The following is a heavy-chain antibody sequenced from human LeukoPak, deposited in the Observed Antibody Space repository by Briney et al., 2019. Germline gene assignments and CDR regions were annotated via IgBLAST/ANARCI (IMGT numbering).Heavy chain of an antibody. CDR3: ARASPYYYDNGHSSRTSFDY. V-gene: IGHV3-48*03. J-gene: IGHJ4*02. D-gene: IGHD3-22*01. CDR2: ISSSGSTI. CDR1: GFTFSSYE. Sequence: GGSLRLSCAASGFTFSSYEMNWVRQAPGKGLEWVSYISSSGSTIYYADSVKGRFTISRDNAKNSLYLQMNSLRTEDTAVYYCARASPYYYDNGHSSRTSFDYWGQGTLVTVSS.